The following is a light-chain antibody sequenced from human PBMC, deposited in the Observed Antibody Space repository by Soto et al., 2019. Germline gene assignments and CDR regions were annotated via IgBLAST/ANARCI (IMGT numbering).Light chain of an antibody. CDR1: QSINSN. J-gene: IGKJ1*01. V-gene: IGKV3-15*01. CDR2: GAS. CDR3: QQYNNWPRRT. Sequence: EILMTQSPAALSVSPGEVATLSCRASQSINSNLAWYQQKPGQAPRLLIYGASNRATGIPARFRGSGSGTEFTLTISSLQSEDFAVYYCQQYNNWPRRTFGQGTKVDIK.